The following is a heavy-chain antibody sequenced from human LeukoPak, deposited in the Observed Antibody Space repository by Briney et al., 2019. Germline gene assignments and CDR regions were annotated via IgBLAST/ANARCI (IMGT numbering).Heavy chain of an antibody. V-gene: IGHV3-30*04. CDR2: ISYDGSNK. J-gene: IGHJ4*02. CDR1: GFTFSSYA. D-gene: IGHD6-13*01. CDR3: ARDQAAAMAKRFDY. Sequence: GGSLRLSCAVSGFTFSSYALHWVRQAPGKGLEWVAVISYDGSNKYYADSVKGRFTISRDNAKNTLYLQMNSLRAEDTAVYYCARDQAAAMAKRFDYWGQGTLVTVSS.